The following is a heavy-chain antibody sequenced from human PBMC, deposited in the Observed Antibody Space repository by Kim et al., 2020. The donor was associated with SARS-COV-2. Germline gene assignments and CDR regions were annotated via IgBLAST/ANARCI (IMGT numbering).Heavy chain of an antibody. V-gene: IGHV3-23*01. CDR1: GFTFSSYA. Sequence: GGSLRLSCAASGFTFSSYAMSWVRQAPGKGLEWVSAISGSGGSTYYADSVKGRFTISRDNSKNTLYLQMNSLRAEDTAVYYCAKAGVVPAASPLGGFDPWGQGTLVTVSS. J-gene: IGHJ5*02. D-gene: IGHD2-2*01. CDR3: AKAGVVPAASPLGGFDP. CDR2: ISGSGGST.